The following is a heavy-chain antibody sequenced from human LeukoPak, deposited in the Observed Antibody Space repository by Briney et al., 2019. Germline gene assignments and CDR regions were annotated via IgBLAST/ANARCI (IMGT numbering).Heavy chain of an antibody. V-gene: IGHV3-23*01. CDR1: GFTFSSYA. CDR3: AKDGMATISYYFDY. CDR2: ISGSGGST. Sequence: GGSLRLTCAASGFTFSSYAMSWVRQAPGKGLEWVSAISGSGGSTYYADSVKGRFTISRDNSKNTLYLQMNSLGAEDTAVYYCAKDGMATISYYFDYWGQGTLVTVSS. J-gene: IGHJ4*02. D-gene: IGHD5-24*01.